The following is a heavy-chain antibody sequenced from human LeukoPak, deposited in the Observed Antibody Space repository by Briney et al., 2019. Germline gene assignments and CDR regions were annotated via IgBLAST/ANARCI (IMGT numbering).Heavy chain of an antibody. V-gene: IGHV4-34*01. CDR3: ARGRRSSP. Sequence: SETLSLTCAVYGGSFSGYYWSWIRQPSGKGLEWIGEINHSGSTNYNPSLKSRVTISVDTSKNQFSLKLSSVTAADTAVYYCARGRRSSPWGQGTLVTVSS. CDR1: GGSFSGYY. CDR2: INHSGST. J-gene: IGHJ5*02.